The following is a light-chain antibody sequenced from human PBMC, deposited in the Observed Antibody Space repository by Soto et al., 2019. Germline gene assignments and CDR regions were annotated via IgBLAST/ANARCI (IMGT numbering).Light chain of an antibody. CDR1: QGIRNF. J-gene: IGKJ3*01. Sequence: DIQMTQSPTSLSASVGDRVTITCRASQGIRNFVAWYQQKPGKPPKLLIYAASTLQSGVPSRFSGSGSGTDFPLTINSLQPEDVATCSCQKYSSVPVFGPGTKVEI. V-gene: IGKV1-27*01. CDR2: AAS. CDR3: QKYSSVPV.